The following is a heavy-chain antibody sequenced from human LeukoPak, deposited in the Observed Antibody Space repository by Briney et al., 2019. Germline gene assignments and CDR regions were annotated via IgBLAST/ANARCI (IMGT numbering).Heavy chain of an antibody. CDR1: GFTFSSYG. Sequence: GGSLRLSCAASGFTFSSYGMHWVRKAPGKGLERVAVISYDGSNYYYADSVKGRFSISRDDSKNTLYLQMNSLRAEDTAVYYCVKDKMSSWSFDYWGQGTLVTVSS. CDR2: ISYDGSNY. D-gene: IGHD6-13*01. V-gene: IGHV3-30*18. CDR3: VKDKMSSWSFDY. J-gene: IGHJ4*02.